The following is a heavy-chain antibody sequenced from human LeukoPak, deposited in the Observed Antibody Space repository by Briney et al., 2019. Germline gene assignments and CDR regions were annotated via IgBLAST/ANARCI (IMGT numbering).Heavy chain of an antibody. CDR2: ISGSGGST. V-gene: IGHV3-23*01. Sequence: GGSLRLSCAASGFTFSSYAMSWVRQAPGKGLEWVSAISGSGGSTYYADSVKGRFTISRDNSKNTLYLQMNSLRAEDTAVYYCAKDRRRDDVLTGSFSDWGQGTLVTVSS. CDR3: AKDRRRDDVLTGSFSD. CDR1: GFTFSSYA. J-gene: IGHJ4*02. D-gene: IGHD3-9*01.